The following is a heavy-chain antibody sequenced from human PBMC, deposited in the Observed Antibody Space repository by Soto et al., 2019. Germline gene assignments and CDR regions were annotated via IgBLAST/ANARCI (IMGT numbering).Heavy chain of an antibody. J-gene: IGHJ4*02. CDR1: GYTFTGYY. Sequence: QVQLVQSGAEVKKPGASVKVSCKASGYTFTGYYMHWVRQAPGQGLEWMGWINPNSGGTKSAQKFQGRVTMTRDTSISTAYMELSRLRSDDSAVSYCPRRKGDYYDSSGYPYYFDYWGQGTLVTVSS. V-gene: IGHV1-2*02. D-gene: IGHD3-22*01. CDR2: INPNSGGT. CDR3: PRRKGDYYDSSGYPYYFDY.